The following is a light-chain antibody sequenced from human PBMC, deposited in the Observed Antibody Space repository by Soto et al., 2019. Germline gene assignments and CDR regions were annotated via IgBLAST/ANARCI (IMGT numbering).Light chain of an antibody. V-gene: IGLV2-11*01. J-gene: IGLJ1*01. CDR3: CSYAGGKYV. CDR1: SSDVGGYNY. CDR2: DVN. Sequence: QSVLTQPRSVSGSPGQSVTISCTGTSSDVGGYNYVSWYQQHPGKAPKVMIYDVNKRPSGVPDRFSGSKSGNTASLTISGLQAEDESDYCCSYAGGKYVFGTGTKVTVL.